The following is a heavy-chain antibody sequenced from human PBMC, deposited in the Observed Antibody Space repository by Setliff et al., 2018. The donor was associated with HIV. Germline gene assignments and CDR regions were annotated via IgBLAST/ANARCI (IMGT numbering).Heavy chain of an antibody. CDR1: GFTFSSYA. Sequence: PGGSLRLSCAASGFTFSSYAMTWVRQAPGKGLEWVSDISRSGITSYYVDSVKGRFTISRDKSKNTLYLQMNSLRAEDTAIYYCAKQGRGYSGYDSYFDSWGQGTLVTVSS. D-gene: IGHD5-12*01. J-gene: IGHJ4*02. CDR2: ISRSGITS. V-gene: IGHV3-23*01. CDR3: AKQGRGYSGYDSYFDS.